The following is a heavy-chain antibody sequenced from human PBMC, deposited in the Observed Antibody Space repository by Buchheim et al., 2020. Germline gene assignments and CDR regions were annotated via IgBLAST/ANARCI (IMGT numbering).Heavy chain of an antibody. CDR1: GYTFTSYF. CDR3: AREIGYSYGYEGDFDY. D-gene: IGHD5-18*01. CDR2: INPRGGST. J-gene: IGHJ4*02. Sequence: QVQLVQSGAEVKKPGASVKVSCKASGYTFTSYFMHWVRQAPGQGLEWMGIINPRGGSTSYAQKFQGRVTMTRDTSTSTHYMELSSLRSEDTAVYYCAREIGYSYGYEGDFDYWGQGTL. V-gene: IGHV1-46*01.